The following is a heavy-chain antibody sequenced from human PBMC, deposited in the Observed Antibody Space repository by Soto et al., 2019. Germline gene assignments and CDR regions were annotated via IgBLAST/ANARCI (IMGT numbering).Heavy chain of an antibody. D-gene: IGHD4-17*01. CDR1: GLSIGDTY. Sequence: EVQLVESGGGLIQPGGSLRLSCAASGLSIGDTYMTWVRQAPGKGLEWVALLQIGGTTYYADSVQGRFSISRDNSKNTLYLYMDSLRAEDTAVYYCAGDMPYGDSHDYWGQGTLVTVSS. J-gene: IGHJ4*02. CDR2: LQIGGTT. V-gene: IGHV3-53*01. CDR3: AGDMPYGDSHDY.